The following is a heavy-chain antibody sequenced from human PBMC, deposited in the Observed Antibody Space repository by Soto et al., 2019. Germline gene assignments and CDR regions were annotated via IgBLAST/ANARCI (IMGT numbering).Heavy chain of an antibody. Sequence: QVQLVQSGAEVKKPGASVKVSCKASGYIFTSYGISWVRQAPGQGLEWMGWISTYNDNTNFAQKFPGRINMTTDTSTSKANRELGSLRSADTAVYYYARVRGYCSSTRGYDACDIWGQGTMVTVSS. D-gene: IGHD2-2*01. CDR3: ARVRGYCSSTRGYDACDI. CDR2: ISTYNDNT. V-gene: IGHV1-18*01. J-gene: IGHJ3*02. CDR1: GYIFTSYG.